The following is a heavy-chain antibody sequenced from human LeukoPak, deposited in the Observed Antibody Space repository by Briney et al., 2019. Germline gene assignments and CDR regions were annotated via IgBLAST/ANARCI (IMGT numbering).Heavy chain of an antibody. D-gene: IGHD2-2*01. J-gene: IGHJ6*03. CDR2: MNPNSGNT. Sequence: ASVKVSCKASGYTFTSYDINWVRQATGQGLEWMGWMNPNSGNTGYAQKFQGRVTMTRNTSISTAYMELSSLRSEDTAVYYCARVPAAPTLYYYYMDVWGKGTTVTVSS. CDR1: GYTFTSYD. V-gene: IGHV1-8*01. CDR3: ARVPAAPTLYYYYMDV.